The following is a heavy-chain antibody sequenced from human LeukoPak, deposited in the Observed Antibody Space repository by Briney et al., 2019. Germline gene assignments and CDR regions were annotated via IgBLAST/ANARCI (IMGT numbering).Heavy chain of an antibody. J-gene: IGHJ6*02. CDR3: AKGGLSMVRGVIMGDPYYYGMDV. CDR1: GFTFSSYA. Sequence: GGSLRLSCAASGFTFSSYAMSWVRQAPGKGLKWVSAISGNGGSTYYADSVKGRFTISRDNSKNTLYLQMNSLRAEDTAVYYCAKGGLSMVRGVIMGDPYYYGMDVWGQGTTVTVSS. D-gene: IGHD3-10*01. V-gene: IGHV3-23*01. CDR2: ISGNGGST.